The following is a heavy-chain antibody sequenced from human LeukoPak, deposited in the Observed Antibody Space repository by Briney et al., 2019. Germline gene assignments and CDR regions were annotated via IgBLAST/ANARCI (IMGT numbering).Heavy chain of an antibody. J-gene: IGHJ4*02. CDR1: GYTFTGYY. CDR2: ISPNSGGT. V-gene: IGHV1-2*02. Sequence: ASVKVSCKASGYTFTGYYMHWVRQAPGQGLEWMGWISPNSGGTNYAQKFQGRVTMTRDTSISTAYMELSRLRSDDTAVYYCARNPSQERYQAYYFDYWGQGTLVTVSS. D-gene: IGHD2-2*01. CDR3: ARNPSQERYQAYYFDY.